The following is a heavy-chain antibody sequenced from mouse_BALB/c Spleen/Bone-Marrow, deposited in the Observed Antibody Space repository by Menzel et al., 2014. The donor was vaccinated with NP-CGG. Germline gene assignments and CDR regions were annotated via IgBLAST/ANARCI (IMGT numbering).Heavy chain of an antibody. CDR1: GFNIKDTY. CDR2: IDPANGNT. D-gene: IGHD1-2*01. CDR3: ARIHYYGRAWFAY. V-gene: IGHV14-3*02. J-gene: IGHJ3*01. Sequence: VQLQQSGAELVKPGASVKLSCTASGFNIKDTYMHWVKQRPEQGLEWIGRIDPANGNTKYDPKFQGKATITADTSSNTAYLQLSSLTSEDTAVYYCARIHYYGRAWFAYWGHGTLVTVSA.